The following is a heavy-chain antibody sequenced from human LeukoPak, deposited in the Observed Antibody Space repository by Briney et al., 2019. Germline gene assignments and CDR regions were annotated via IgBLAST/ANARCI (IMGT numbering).Heavy chain of an antibody. CDR3: AKAVRFLDDYGMDV. D-gene: IGHD4-17*01. CDR1: GFTSDDYA. V-gene: IGHV3-9*02. J-gene: IGHJ6*02. Sequence: GRSLRLSCAASGFTSDDYAMHWVRQAPGKGLEWVSGISWNSGSIGYADSVKGRFTISRDNAKNSLYLQMNSLRAEDTALYYCAKAVRFLDDYGMDVWGQGTTVTVSS. CDR2: ISWNSGSI.